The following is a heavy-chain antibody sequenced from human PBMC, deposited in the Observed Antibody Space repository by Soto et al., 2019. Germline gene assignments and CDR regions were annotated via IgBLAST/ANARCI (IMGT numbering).Heavy chain of an antibody. Sequence: LSETLSLTCAVYGGSFIGYYWSWIRQPPGKGLEWIGEINHSGSTNYNPSLKSRVTISVDTSKNQFSLKLSSVTAADTAVYYCARVGLELNRTFDFCGQGTLVIVSS. CDR1: GGSFIGYY. D-gene: IGHD1-7*01. V-gene: IGHV4-34*01. CDR3: ARVGLELNRTFDF. J-gene: IGHJ4*02. CDR2: INHSGST.